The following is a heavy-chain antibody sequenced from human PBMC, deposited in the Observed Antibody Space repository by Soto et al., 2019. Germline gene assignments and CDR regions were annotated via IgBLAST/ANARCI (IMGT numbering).Heavy chain of an antibody. J-gene: IGHJ5*02. D-gene: IGHD3-16*01. CDR3: ARQPAHVYEASPKWFDP. CDR2: ISTSGRTI. Sequence: EVLLVESGGGLVQPGGSLRLSCTASGFTFSSYEMNWVRQAPGKGLEWISYISTSGRTIFDAGSVKGRFTISRDNTRNTLFLQMDNLRPEDTAVYYCARQPAHVYEASPKWFDPWGQGTLVIVSS. V-gene: IGHV3-48*03. CDR1: GFTFSSYE.